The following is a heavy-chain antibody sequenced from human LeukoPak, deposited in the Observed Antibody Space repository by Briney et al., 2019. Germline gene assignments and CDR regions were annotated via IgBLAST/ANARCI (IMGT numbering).Heavy chain of an antibody. J-gene: IGHJ3*02. D-gene: IGHD5-24*01. Sequence: PSETLSLTCTVSGGSISSYYLSWIRQPPGKGLEWIGYIHYSGSTNDNPSIKSRVTISVDTSKNEFSLKLSSVTAADTAVYYCARGLLDGYTHPAAFDIWGQGTMVTVSS. CDR2: IHYSGST. V-gene: IGHV4-59*01. CDR1: GGSISSYY. CDR3: ARGLLDGYTHPAAFDI.